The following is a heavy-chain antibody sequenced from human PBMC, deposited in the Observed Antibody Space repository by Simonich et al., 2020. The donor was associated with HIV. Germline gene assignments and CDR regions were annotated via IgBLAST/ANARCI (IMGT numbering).Heavy chain of an antibody. CDR1: GYSLSSGYS. CDR2: ISHSGST. J-gene: IGHJ4*02. D-gene: IGHD5-18*01. V-gene: IGHV4-38-2*02. Sequence: QVQLQQWGAGLLKPSETLSLTCAVSGYSLSSGYSWGCIRQPPGKGLEWIGSISHSGSTYYNPSLKSRVTISVDTAKNQFSLRLRSVTAADTAVYYCAREGADTTMVNWGQGTLVTVSS. CDR3: AREGADTTMVN.